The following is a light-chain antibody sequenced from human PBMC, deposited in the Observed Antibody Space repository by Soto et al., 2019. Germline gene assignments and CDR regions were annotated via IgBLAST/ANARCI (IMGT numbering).Light chain of an antibody. V-gene: IGKV1-5*01. CDR3: QQYNSYWT. J-gene: IGKJ1*01. CDR2: DAS. Sequence: DIHMTQSPSTLSASIGDRVTITCRASQSIGRWLAWYQQKPGKAPKVLIYDASTLKSGVPSRFSGSGSGTDFTLTISSLQPDDLAIYYCQQYNSYWTFGQGTKVDIK. CDR1: QSIGRW.